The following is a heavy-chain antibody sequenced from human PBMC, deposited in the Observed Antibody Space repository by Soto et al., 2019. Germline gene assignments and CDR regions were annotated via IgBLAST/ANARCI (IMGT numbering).Heavy chain of an antibody. CDR1: GFTYSSYA. CDR3: AKMGIVVVVGATFDFDY. CDR2: ISGSGDST. V-gene: IGHV3-23*01. Sequence: EVQLLESGGGLVQPGGFLRLSCTASGFTYSSYAMSWVRQAPGKGLEWVSAISGSGDSTYYADSVKGRFTISRDNSKNALSLQMNSLSAEDTAVYYCAKMGIVVVVGATFDFDYWGQGPLVTVSS. D-gene: IGHD2-15*01. J-gene: IGHJ4*02.